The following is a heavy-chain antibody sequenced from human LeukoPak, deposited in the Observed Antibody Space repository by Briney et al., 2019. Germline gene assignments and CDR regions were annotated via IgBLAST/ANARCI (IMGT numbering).Heavy chain of an antibody. D-gene: IGHD5-18*01. V-gene: IGHV3-15*01. CDR2: IKSKADGGTT. J-gene: IGHJ4*02. CDR3: AHRDTTMVRVDY. CDR1: GFTFSNAW. Sequence: GGSLRLSCAASGFTFSNAWMSWVRQAPGKGLEWVGRIKSKADGGTTDYAAPVKGRFTISRDDSKNTLYLQMNSLTTEDTAVYFCAHRDTTMVRVDYWGQGTLVTVSS.